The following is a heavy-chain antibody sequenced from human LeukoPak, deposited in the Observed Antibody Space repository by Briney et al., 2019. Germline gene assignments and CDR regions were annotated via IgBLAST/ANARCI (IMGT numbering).Heavy chain of an antibody. CDR3: ARGLNYDVLAGYSEGFDL. Sequence: ASVKVSCKAFGYSFSRYGITWVRRAPGQGLEWMGWITTYNGKTNYAQNFLNRVTMTTDTSTNTVYMELRSLRSDDTAVYYCARGLNYDVLAGYSEGFDLWGQGTPVTVSS. CDR2: ITTYNGKT. D-gene: IGHD3-9*01. J-gene: IGHJ4*02. V-gene: IGHV1-18*01. CDR1: GYSFSRYG.